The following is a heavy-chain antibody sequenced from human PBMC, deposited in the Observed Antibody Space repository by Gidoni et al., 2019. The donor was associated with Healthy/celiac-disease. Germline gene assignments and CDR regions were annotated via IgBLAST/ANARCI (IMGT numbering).Heavy chain of an antibody. CDR1: GFTFSSYG. V-gene: IGHV3-30*03. CDR2: ISYDGSNK. CDR3: ARGDDYGDY. J-gene: IGHJ4*02. Sequence: QVQLVESGGGVVQPGRSLRRPCAASGFTFSSYGMHWVRQAPGQGLEWVAVISYDGSNKYYADSVKGRFTISRDNSKNTLYLQMNSLRAEDTAVYYCARGDDYGDYWGQGTLVTVSS.